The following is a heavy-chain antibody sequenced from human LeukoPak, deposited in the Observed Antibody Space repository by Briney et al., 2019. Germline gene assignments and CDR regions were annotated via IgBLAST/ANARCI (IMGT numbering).Heavy chain of an antibody. CDR2: IWYGGSNK. Sequence: GRSLRLSCAASGFTFSSYGMHWVRQAPGKGLEWVAVIWYGGSNKYYADSVKGRFTISRDNSKNTLYLQMNSLRAEDTAVYYCARDNVPGYCSGGSCYSNWFDPWGQGTLVTVSS. D-gene: IGHD2-15*01. CDR3: ARDNVPGYCSGGSCYSNWFDP. CDR1: GFTFSSYG. V-gene: IGHV3-33*01. J-gene: IGHJ5*02.